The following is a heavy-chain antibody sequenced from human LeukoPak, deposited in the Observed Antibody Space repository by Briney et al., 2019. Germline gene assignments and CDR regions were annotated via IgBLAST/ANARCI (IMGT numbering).Heavy chain of an antibody. V-gene: IGHV3-30*18. CDR1: GFPFSSYG. J-gene: IGHJ3*02. CDR2: ISYDGTNK. Sequence: GGPVRLSCAASGFPFSSYGMHWVRQAPGKGLEWVALISYDGTNKYYGDSVKGRLTISRDNSKNTLYLQINSLRAEDTAVYFCAKDFGGTTYDSCDIWGHGTQGSASS. CDR3: AKDFGGTTYDSCDI. D-gene: IGHD2/OR15-2a*01.